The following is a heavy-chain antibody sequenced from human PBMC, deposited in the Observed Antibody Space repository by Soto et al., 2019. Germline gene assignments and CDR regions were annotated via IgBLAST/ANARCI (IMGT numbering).Heavy chain of an antibody. J-gene: IGHJ3*02. V-gene: IGHV1-18*01. CDR3: ASFKREYSGYDSSAFDI. Sequence: QVQLVQSGAEVKKPGASVKVSCKASGYTFTSYGISWVRQAPGQGLVWMGWISAYNGNTNYAQKLQGRVTMTTDTATSTAYMELRSLRSDDTAVYYCASFKREYSGYDSSAFDIWGQGTMVTVSS. D-gene: IGHD5-12*01. CDR2: ISAYNGNT. CDR1: GYTFTSYG.